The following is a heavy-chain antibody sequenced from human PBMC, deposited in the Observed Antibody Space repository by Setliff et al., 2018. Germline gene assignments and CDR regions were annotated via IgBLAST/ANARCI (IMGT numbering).Heavy chain of an antibody. CDR1: GYTFTSYY. D-gene: IGHD2-15*01. Sequence: ASVKVSCKASGYTFTSYYMHWVRQAPGQGLEWMGIINPSGGSTSYAQKFQGRVTMTRDTSTSTVYVELSSLRSEDTAVYYCARDPGYCSGGSCYSGAFDIWGQGTMVTVSS. CDR3: ARDPGYCSGGSCYSGAFDI. CDR2: INPSGGST. J-gene: IGHJ3*02. V-gene: IGHV1-46*01.